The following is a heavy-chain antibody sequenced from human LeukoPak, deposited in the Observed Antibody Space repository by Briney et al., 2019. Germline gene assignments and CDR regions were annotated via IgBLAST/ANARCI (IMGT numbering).Heavy chain of an antibody. CDR3: ARISSSWYYFDY. D-gene: IGHD6-13*01. CDR2: INPSGGST. CDR1: GYTFTSYY. Sequence: RASVKVSCKASGYTFTSYYMHWVRQAPGQGLEWMGIINPSGGSTSYAQKFQGRVTMTRDMSTSTVYMELSSLRSEDTAVYYGARISSSWYYFDYWGQGTLVTVSS. V-gene: IGHV1-46*01. J-gene: IGHJ4*02.